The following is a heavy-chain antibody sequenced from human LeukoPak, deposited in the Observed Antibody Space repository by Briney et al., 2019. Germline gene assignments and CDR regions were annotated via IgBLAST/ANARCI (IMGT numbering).Heavy chain of an antibody. CDR1: EFTFNSYW. V-gene: IGHV3-74*01. D-gene: IGHD6-19*01. J-gene: IGHJ3*02. CDR3: ARGHFDYSGGCLGI. CDR2: ISSDGRST. Sequence: PGGSLRLSCAASEFTFNSYWMHWVRQAPGKGLVWVSRISSDGRSTNYADSVKGRFTISRDNAKNTLYLQMNSLRAEDTAVYYCARGHFDYSGGCLGIWGQGTMVTVSS.